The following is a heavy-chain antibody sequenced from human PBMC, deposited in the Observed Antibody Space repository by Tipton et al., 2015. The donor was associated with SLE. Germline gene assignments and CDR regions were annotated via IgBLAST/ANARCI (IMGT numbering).Heavy chain of an antibody. J-gene: IGHJ6*01. CDR1: GGSIRSAGYS. CDR2: IYQSGNT. D-gene: IGHD3-16*01. CDR3: WGYYNYGMDV. V-gene: IGHV4-30-2*01. Sequence: TLSLTCTVSGGSIRSAGYSWSWIRQPPGKGLEWIGYIYQSGNTYYNPSLKSRVTISVDRSKNQFSLKLSSVTAADTAVYFCWGYYNYGMDVWGEGTPVAVPS.